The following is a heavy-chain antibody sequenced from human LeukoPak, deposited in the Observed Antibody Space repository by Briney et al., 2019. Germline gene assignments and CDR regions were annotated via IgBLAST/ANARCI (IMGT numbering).Heavy chain of an antibody. V-gene: IGHV4-4*07. CDR2: IYASGST. CDR3: ARAKGYSYGTPRIDP. CDR1: GGSISGYY. Sequence: SETLSLTCTVSGGSISGYYWSWIRQPAGKELEWIGRIYASGSTNYNPSLKSRVTMSVDTSNNQFSLKLNSVTAADTAVYYCARAKGYSYGTPRIDPWGQGTLVTVSS. D-gene: IGHD5-18*01. J-gene: IGHJ5*02.